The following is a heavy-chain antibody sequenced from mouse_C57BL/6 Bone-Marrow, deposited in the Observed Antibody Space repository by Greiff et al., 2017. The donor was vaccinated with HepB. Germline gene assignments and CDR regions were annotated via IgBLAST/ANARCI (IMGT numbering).Heavy chain of an antibody. Sequence: QVQLQQSGPELVKPGASVKISCKASGYSFTSYYIHWVKQRPGQGLEWIGWIYPGSGNTKYNEKFKGKATLTADTSSSTAYMQLSSLTSEDSAVYYCARGGYYYGSKSVFAYWGQGTLVTVSA. D-gene: IGHD1-1*01. J-gene: IGHJ3*01. CDR1: GYSFTSYY. CDR2: IYPGSGNT. V-gene: IGHV1-66*01. CDR3: ARGGYYYGSKSVFAY.